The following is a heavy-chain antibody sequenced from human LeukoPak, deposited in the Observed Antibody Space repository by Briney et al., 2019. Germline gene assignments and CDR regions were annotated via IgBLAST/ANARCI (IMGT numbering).Heavy chain of an antibody. CDR1: GVTFSSYG. CDR3: AKSFDGYNEGSDY. D-gene: IGHD5-24*01. CDR2: ISYDGSNK. V-gene: IGHV3-30*18. J-gene: IGHJ4*02. Sequence: GGALRLSCAASGVTFSSYGMRGVRQAPRKGLEWVAVISYDGSNKYYADSVKGRFTISRDNSKNTLYLQMNSLRAEDTAVYYCAKSFDGYNEGSDYWGQGTLVAVSS.